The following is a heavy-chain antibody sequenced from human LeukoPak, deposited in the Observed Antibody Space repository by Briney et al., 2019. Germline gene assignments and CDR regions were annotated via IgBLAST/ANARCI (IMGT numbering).Heavy chain of an antibody. D-gene: IGHD3-9*01. CDR2: ITFSSSII. CDR3: VRGADTGYSSDS. V-gene: IGHV3-48*04. J-gene: IGHJ4*02. CDR1: GFTFSSYS. Sequence: PGGSLRLSCAASGFTFSSYSMNWVRQAPGKGLEWVSYITFSSSIIYYADSVKGRFSISRDNAENTLYLQMNSLRVEDTAVYYCVRGADTGYSSDSWGQGTLVTVSS.